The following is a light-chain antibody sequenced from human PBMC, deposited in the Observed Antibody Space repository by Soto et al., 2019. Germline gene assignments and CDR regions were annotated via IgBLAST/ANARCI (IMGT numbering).Light chain of an antibody. V-gene: IGKV4-1*01. J-gene: IGKJ2*01. Sequence: DIVMTQSPDSLAVSLGERATINCKSSQGVLYSSNNKNYLAWYQQKPGQPPKLLIYWASTRESGVPDRFSGSGSGTDFTLTISSLQAEDVAVYYCQQYYSIPFTFGQGTKLEI. CDR1: QGVLYSSNNKNY. CDR2: WAS. CDR3: QQYYSIPFT.